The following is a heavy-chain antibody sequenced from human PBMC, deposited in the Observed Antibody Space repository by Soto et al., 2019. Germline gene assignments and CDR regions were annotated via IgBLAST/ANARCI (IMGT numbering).Heavy chain of an antibody. CDR3: ARDLVVVPAANYIPFDY. J-gene: IGHJ4*02. Sequence: SVKVSFKASGYTFSGYYMHWVRQAPGQGLEWMGWINPNSGGTNYAQKFQGRVTMTRDTSISTAYMELSRLRSDDTAVYYCARDLVVVPAANYIPFDYWGQGTLVTVSS. CDR1: GYTFSGYY. D-gene: IGHD2-2*01. V-gene: IGHV1-2*02. CDR2: INPNSGGT.